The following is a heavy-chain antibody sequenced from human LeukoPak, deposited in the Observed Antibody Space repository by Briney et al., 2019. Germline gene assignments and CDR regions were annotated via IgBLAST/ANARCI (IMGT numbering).Heavy chain of an antibody. J-gene: IGHJ3*01. CDR3: AKDIQLST. D-gene: IGHD3-16*02. CDR2: ISYSGGNA. Sequence: GGSLRLSCAASGFTFRDSAMTWVRHVPGNGLEWVPLISYSGGNAYYADSVKGRFTISRDNSENTLSLQMNSLRVEDTARYYCAKDIQLSTWGLGTMVTVSS. CDR1: GFTFRDSA. V-gene: IGHV3-23*01.